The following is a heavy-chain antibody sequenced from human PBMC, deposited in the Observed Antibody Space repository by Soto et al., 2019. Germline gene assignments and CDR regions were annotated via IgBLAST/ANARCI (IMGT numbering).Heavy chain of an antibody. J-gene: IGHJ4*02. V-gene: IGHV4-59*12. D-gene: IGHD3-16*01. Sequence: SETLSLTCTVSGGSIRSYYCSWIRQPPGKGLEWIRYIYYSGSTNYNPSLKSRVTISVDTSKNQFSLKLSSVTAADTAVYYCAREYYDYIWGSYIDYWGQGTLVTVSS. CDR3: AREYYDYIWGSYIDY. CDR2: IYYSGST. CDR1: GGSIRSYY.